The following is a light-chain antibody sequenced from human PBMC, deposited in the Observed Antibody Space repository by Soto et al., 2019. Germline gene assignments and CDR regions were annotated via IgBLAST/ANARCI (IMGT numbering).Light chain of an antibody. V-gene: IGKV3-20*01. J-gene: IGKJ1*01. Sequence: EIVLTQSPGTLSLSPGERATLSCRASQSVSSSYLAWYQQKPGQAPRLLFYGASSRATGIPDRFSGSGSGTDFTLTISRLEPEDFAVYYCQQYGSSPLTFGQGTKVEIK. CDR3: QQYGSSPLT. CDR2: GAS. CDR1: QSVSSSY.